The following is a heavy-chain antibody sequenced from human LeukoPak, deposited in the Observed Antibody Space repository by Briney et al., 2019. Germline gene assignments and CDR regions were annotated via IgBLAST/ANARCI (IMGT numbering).Heavy chain of an antibody. CDR1: GFTFSSYS. Sequence: QPGGSLRLSCAASGFTFSSYSMNWVRQAPGKGLEWVSSISISSSTIYYADSVKGRFTISRDNAKNSLYLQMNSLRAEDTAVYYCARDAPYAFDIWGQRTMVTVSS. CDR3: ARDAPYAFDI. CDR2: ISISSSTI. V-gene: IGHV3-48*01. J-gene: IGHJ3*02.